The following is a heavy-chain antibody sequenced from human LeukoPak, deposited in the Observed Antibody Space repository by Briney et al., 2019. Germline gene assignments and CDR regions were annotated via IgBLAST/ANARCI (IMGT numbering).Heavy chain of an antibody. D-gene: IGHD5-12*01. CDR2: IYYSGST. Sequence: KPSETLSLTCTVSGGSISSYYWSWIRQPPGKGLEWIGYIYYSGSTNYNPSLKSRVTISVDTSKNQFSLKLSSVTAADTAVYYCARGTGVATIRPWYFDLWGRGTLVTVSS. V-gene: IGHV4-59*01. CDR3: ARGTGVATIRPWYFDL. CDR1: GGSISSYY. J-gene: IGHJ2*01.